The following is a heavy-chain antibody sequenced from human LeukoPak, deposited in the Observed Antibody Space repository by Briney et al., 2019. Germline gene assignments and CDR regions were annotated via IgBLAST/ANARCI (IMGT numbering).Heavy chain of an antibody. CDR3: AKLVAAPAMGAYDI. J-gene: IGHJ3*02. Sequence: GGSLRLSCAASGFTFSSYAMSWVRQAPGKGLEWVSAISGNGGVTIYSESVRGRFTISRDNSKNSVFLQMNSLRAEDTALYYCAKLVAAPAMGAYDIWGQGTVVTVSS. CDR1: GFTFSSYA. CDR2: ISGNGGVT. D-gene: IGHD2-2*01. V-gene: IGHV3-23*01.